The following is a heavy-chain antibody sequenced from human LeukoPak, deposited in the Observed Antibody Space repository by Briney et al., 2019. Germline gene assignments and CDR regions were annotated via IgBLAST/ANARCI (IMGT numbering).Heavy chain of an antibody. Sequence: GGSLRLSCAASGFSFRSYGMVWVRQAPGKGLEWVAVIWYDGKDKYYEDSVKGRFTISRDNSKNTLYLQMNSLRAEDTAVYYCARRGLTYTAIGFLLPQGEYFQHWGQGTLVTVSS. CDR3: ARRGLTYTAIGFLLPQGEYFQH. D-gene: IGHD5-18*01. J-gene: IGHJ1*01. V-gene: IGHV3-33*01. CDR2: IWYDGKDK. CDR1: GFSFRSYG.